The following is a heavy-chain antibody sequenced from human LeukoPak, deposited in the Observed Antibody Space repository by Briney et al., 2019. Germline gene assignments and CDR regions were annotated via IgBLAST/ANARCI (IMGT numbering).Heavy chain of an antibody. CDR3: ARADVRYPVGFH. D-gene: IGHD3-9*01. Sequence: GGSLRLSCVASGLTFDDYAMHWVRQAPGKGLEWVSGISWNSGSIGYADSVKGRFTISRDNAKNSLYLQMNSLRAEDTAIYYCARADVRYPVGFHWGQGTLVTVSS. CDR2: ISWNSGSI. J-gene: IGHJ4*02. V-gene: IGHV3-9*01. CDR1: GLTFDDYA.